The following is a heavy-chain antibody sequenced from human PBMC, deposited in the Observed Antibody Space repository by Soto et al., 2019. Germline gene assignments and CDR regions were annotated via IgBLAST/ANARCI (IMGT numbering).Heavy chain of an antibody. J-gene: IGHJ6*03. D-gene: IGHD6-6*01. Sequence: EVQLAESGGGLARPGGPLSSSGPAPGFTPRVLPWVWVRQPPGKGLEYVSGISSNGVGTYYANSVQGRFTISRDNSKNTVYLQMGSLRPEDMAVYYCARRARPDFYYMDVWGKGTTVTVSS. CDR1: GFTPRVLP. V-gene: IGHV3-64*01. CDR3: ARRARPDFYYMDV. CDR2: ISSNGVGT.